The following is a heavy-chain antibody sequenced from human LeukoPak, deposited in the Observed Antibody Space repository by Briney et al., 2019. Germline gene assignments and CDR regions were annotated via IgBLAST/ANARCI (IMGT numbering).Heavy chain of an antibody. CDR1: GFPVSANY. D-gene: IGHD6-13*01. J-gene: IGHJ4*02. CDR3: AMRGNAWYDC. Sequence: GGSLRLSCAASGFPVSANYMTWVRQAPGKGLEWVSVIYATGDTHYAESVKGRFTISRDNSKNTVDLQMNSLRVEDTAVYYCAMRGNAWYDCWGQGTLVTVSS. CDR2: IYATGDT. V-gene: IGHV3-66*01.